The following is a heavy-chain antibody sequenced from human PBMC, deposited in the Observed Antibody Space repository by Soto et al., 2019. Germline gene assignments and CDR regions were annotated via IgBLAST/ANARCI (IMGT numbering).Heavy chain of an antibody. J-gene: IGHJ4*02. CDR1: GFTFSSYA. V-gene: IGHV3-30-3*01. CDR3: ARPSTAMAYYYFDY. Sequence: QVQLVESGGGVVQPGRSLRLSCAASGFTFSSYAMHWVRQAPGKGLEWVAVISYDGSNKYYADSVKGRFTISRDNSKNTLYLQMNSLRAEDTAVYYCARPSTAMAYYYFDYWGQGTLVTVSS. D-gene: IGHD5-18*01. CDR2: ISYDGSNK.